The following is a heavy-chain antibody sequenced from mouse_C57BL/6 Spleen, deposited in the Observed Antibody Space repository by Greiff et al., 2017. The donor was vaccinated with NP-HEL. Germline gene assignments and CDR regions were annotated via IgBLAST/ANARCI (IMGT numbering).Heavy chain of an antibody. V-gene: IGHV1-54*01. CDR3: ARFYYYNAVYAMDY. CDR2: INPGSGGT. J-gene: IGHJ4*01. CDR1: GYAFTNYL. Sequence: QVQLKESGAELVRPGTSVKVSCKASGYAFTNYLIEWVKQRPGQGLEWIGVINPGSGGTNYNEKFKGKATLTADKSSSTAYMQLSSLTSEDSAVYFCARFYYYNAVYAMDYWGQGTSVTVSS. D-gene: IGHD1-1*01.